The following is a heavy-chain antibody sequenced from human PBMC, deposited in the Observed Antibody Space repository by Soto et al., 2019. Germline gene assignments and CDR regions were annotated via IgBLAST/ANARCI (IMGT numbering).Heavy chain of an antibody. CDR3: AKVSFSGDYYYSYGMDV. V-gene: IGHV3-30*18. CDR2: ISYDGSSR. D-gene: IGHD1-26*01. Sequence: QGKLVEAGGGVVQPGRSLRLSCAASGFTFSAYGMHRVRQAPGKGLEWVTVISYDGSSRYYADSGNGRFIVSRDNSKNTLYLQMNSLRPEDTAVYYCAKVSFSGDYYYSYGMDVWGQEPRVTVS. J-gene: IGHJ6*02. CDR1: GFTFSAYG.